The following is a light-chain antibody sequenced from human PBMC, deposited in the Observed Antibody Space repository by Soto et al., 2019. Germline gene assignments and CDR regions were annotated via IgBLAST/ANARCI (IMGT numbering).Light chain of an antibody. Sequence: QSVLTQPPSASGTPGQRVSISCSGSSSNIGRDPVNWYQHLPGTAPKLLIYENNQRPSGVPDRFSGSKSGTSASLAISGLQSEDAADYFCAGWDADLRGFVFGTGTKLTVL. CDR1: SSNIGRDP. V-gene: IGLV1-44*01. CDR2: ENN. CDR3: AGWDADLRGFV. J-gene: IGLJ1*01.